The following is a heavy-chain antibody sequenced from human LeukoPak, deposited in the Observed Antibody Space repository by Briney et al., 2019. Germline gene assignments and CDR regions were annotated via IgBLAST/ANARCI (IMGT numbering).Heavy chain of an antibody. CDR1: GYNFANYW. V-gene: IGHV5-51*01. D-gene: IGHD3-22*01. CDR3: ARFAYGSDYYPGHY. J-gene: IGHJ4*02. Sequence: GESLKISCKGSGYNFANYWIGWVRQMPGKGLEWMGIIYPADSDTRYSPSFQGQVTISADKSISTAYLQWRSLKASDTAMYYCARFAYGSDYYPGHYWGQGTLVTVSS. CDR2: IYPADSDT.